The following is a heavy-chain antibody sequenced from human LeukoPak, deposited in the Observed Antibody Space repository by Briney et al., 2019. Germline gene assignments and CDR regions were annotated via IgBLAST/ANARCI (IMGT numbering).Heavy chain of an antibody. V-gene: IGHV1-69*13. CDR1: GGIFSSYA. D-gene: IGHD3-3*01. CDR3: ARVGADFDFWSGYCKRGRWFDP. J-gene: IGHJ5*02. Sequence: GASVKVSCKASGGIFSSYAISWVRQAPGQGLEWMGGIIPIFGTANYAQKFQGRLTITADESTSTAYMELSSLRSEDTAVYYCARVGADFDFWSGYCKRGRWFDPWGQGTLVTVSS. CDR2: IIPIFGTA.